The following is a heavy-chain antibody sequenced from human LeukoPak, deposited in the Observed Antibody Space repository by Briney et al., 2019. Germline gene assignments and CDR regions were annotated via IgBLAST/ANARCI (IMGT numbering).Heavy chain of an antibody. CDR1: GFTFSSYS. CDR2: ISSSSSYI. CDR3: ARGDRDLYCSSTSCYPVL. J-gene: IGHJ4*02. D-gene: IGHD2-2*01. V-gene: IGHV3-21*01. Sequence: GGSLRLSCVASGFTFSSYSMNWVRQAPGKGLEWVSSISSSSSYIYYADSVKGRFTISRDNAKDSLYLQMNSLRAEDTAVYYCARGDRDLYCSSTSCYPVLGGQGTLVTVSS.